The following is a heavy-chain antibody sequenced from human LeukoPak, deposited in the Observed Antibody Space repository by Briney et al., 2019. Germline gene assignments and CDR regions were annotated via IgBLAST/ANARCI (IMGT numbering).Heavy chain of an antibody. V-gene: IGHV3-23*01. CDR3: AKDGGLWVSAHWGDS. Sequence: PGGSLRLSCVASGFTFSNYWMHWVRQPPGKGLEWVSTITTSDGNTYYADSVKGRFTVSRDNSKNTLFLQMNSLRAEDTAVYYCAKDGGLWVSAHWGDSWGRGTLVTVSS. CDR2: ITTSDGNT. J-gene: IGHJ4*02. D-gene: IGHD7-27*01. CDR1: GFTFSNYW.